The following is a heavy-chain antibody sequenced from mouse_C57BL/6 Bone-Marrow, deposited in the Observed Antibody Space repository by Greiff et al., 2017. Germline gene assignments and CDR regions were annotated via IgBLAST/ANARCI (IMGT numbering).Heavy chain of an antibody. Sequence: EVQLVESGAELVKPGASVKLSCTASGFNIKDYYMHWVKQRTEQGLEWIGRIDPEDGETKYAPKFQGTATITADTSSNTAYLQLSSLTSEDTAVYYCARSDYGSSYGGYFDYWGQGTTLTVSS. CDR1: GFNIKDYY. J-gene: IGHJ2*01. D-gene: IGHD1-1*01. CDR2: IDPEDGET. CDR3: ARSDYGSSYGGYFDY. V-gene: IGHV14-2*01.